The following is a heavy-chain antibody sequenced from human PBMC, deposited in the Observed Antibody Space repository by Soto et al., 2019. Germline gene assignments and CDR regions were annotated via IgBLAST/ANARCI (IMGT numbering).Heavy chain of an antibody. J-gene: IGHJ6*02. CDR3: ARDHYYDSSGRYYYYYGMDV. Sequence: SETLSLTCTVSGGSISSGVYYWSWIRQHPGKGLEWIGYIYYSGSTYYNPSLKSRVTISVDTSKNQFSLKLSSVTAEDTAVYYCARDHYYDSSGRYYYYYGMDVWGQGTTVTVS. CDR2: IYYSGST. V-gene: IGHV4-31*03. D-gene: IGHD3-22*01. CDR1: GGSISSGVYY.